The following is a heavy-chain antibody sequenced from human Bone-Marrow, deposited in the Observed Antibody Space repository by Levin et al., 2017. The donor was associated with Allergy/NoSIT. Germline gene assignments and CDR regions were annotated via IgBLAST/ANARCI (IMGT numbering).Heavy chain of an antibody. CDR3: ARDGGTGYDFTSGEIFLYYYGLDV. CDR2: ISGSSDTI. J-gene: IGHJ6*02. CDR1: GFTFSNYG. V-gene: IGHV3-48*02. Sequence: PGGSLRLSCAVSGFTFSNYGMNWVRQAPGKGLEWLSYISGSSDTIYFADSVMGRFTISRDDAKNSLYLQMDSLRDDDTAVYYCARDGGTGYDFTSGEIFLYYYGLDVWGQGTTVTVSS. D-gene: IGHD3-3*01.